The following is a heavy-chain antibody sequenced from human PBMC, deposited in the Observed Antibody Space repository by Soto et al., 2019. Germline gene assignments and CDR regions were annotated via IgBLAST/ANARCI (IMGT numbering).Heavy chain of an antibody. CDR1: GFTVINYA. CDR2: ISGINGGT. J-gene: IGHJ4*02. V-gene: IGHV3-23*01. D-gene: IGHD1-1*01. CDR3: AKYNLPGGHPDFAY. Sequence: GSLRLSCAASGFTVINYAMSWVRQAPGKGLEWVSAISGINGGTYYADSVKGRFTISRGNSKNTLYLQMNSLRAEDTALYYCAKYNLPGGHPDFAYWGQGTLVTVSS.